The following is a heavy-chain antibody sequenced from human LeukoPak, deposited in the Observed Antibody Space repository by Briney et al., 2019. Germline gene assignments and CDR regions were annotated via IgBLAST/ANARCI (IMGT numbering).Heavy chain of an antibody. CDR1: GDSVSSNSAT. CDR3: ARQWLVLGPFDH. J-gene: IGHJ4*02. V-gene: IGHV6-1*01. Sequence: SQTLSLTCAISGDSVSSNSATWNWIRQSPSRGLEWLGRTHYRSKWYNDYAVSVKSRIIISSDTSKNQFSLQLNSVIPEDTAVYYCARQWLVLGPFDHWGQGTLVTVSS. CDR2: THYRSKWYN. D-gene: IGHD6-19*01.